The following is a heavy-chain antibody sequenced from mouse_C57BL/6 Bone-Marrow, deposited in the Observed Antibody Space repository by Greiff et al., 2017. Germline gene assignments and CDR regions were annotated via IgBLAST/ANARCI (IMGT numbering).Heavy chain of an antibody. CDR1: GYTFTSYT. V-gene: IGHV1-4*01. CDR2: INPSSGYT. J-gene: IGHJ4*01. Sequence: QVQLQQSGAELARPGASVKMSCKASGYTFTSYTMHWVKQRPGQGLEWIGYINPSSGYTKYNQKFKDKATLTADKSSSTAYMQLSSLTSEDSAVYYCARTGTWNYYARDYWGQGTSVTVSS. CDR3: ARTGTWNYYARDY. D-gene: IGHD4-1*01.